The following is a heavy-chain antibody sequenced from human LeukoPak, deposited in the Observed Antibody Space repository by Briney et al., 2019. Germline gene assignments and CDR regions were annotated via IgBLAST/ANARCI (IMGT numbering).Heavy chain of an antibody. V-gene: IGHV3-23*01. CDR1: GFTFSNFA. CDR3: AKGPSIAAAGTFDP. J-gene: IGHJ5*02. CDR2: IRGSSDST. D-gene: IGHD6-13*01. Sequence: PGGSLRLSCAASGFTFSNFAMNWVRQAPEKGLEWVSAIRGSSDSTYYADSVTGRFTISRDNSKNTLYLQMNSLRAEDTAIYYCAKGPSIAAAGTFDPWGQGTLVTVSS.